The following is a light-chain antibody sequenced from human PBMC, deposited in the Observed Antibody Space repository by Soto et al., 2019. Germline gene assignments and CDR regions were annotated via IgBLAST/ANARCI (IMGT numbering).Light chain of an antibody. CDR1: QSVSSSN. CDR2: GAS. Sequence: EFVLTQSPGTLSLSPGDGATLYCRASQSVSSSNLAWYQQKRGQSPRLLIYGASSRATGIPDRFSGSGSGPGFTLTISSLQPDDFATYYCQQYKTYPWTFGQGTKVDIK. J-gene: IGKJ1*01. V-gene: IGKV3-20*01. CDR3: QQYKTYPWT.